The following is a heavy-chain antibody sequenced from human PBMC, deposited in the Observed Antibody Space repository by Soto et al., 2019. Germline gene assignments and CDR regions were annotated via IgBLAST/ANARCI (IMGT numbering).Heavy chain of an antibody. J-gene: IGHJ3*02. CDR1: GFTFSSYS. CDR2: ISSSSSTI. Sequence: EVQLVESGGGLVQPGGSLRLSCAASGFTFSSYSMNWVRQAPGKGLEWVSYISSSSSTIYYADSVKGRFTISRDNAKSSLYLQMNSLRAEDTAVYYCARGHDAFDIWGQGTMVTVSS. V-gene: IGHV3-48*01. CDR3: ARGHDAFDI.